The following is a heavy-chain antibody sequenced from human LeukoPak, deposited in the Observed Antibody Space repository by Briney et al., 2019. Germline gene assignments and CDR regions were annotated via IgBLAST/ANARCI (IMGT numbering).Heavy chain of an antibody. CDR2: IYYSGST. CDR1: GGSISSYY. CDR3: ARTPNAYYYYMDV. J-gene: IGHJ6*03. Sequence: PSETLSLTCTVSGGSISSYYWSWIRQPPGKGLEWIGYIYYSGSTNYNPSLKSRVTISVDTSKNQFSLKLSSVTAADTAVYYCARTPNAYYYYMDVWGKGTTVTVSS. V-gene: IGHV4-59*01. D-gene: IGHD2-15*01.